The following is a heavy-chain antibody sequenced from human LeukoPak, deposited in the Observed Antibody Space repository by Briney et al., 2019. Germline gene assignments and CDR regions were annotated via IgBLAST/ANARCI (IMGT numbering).Heavy chain of an antibody. CDR3: ATDSSSGYRGGFDY. D-gene: IGHD3-22*01. J-gene: IGHJ4*02. V-gene: IGHV1-24*01. CDR1: GYTLTELS. Sequence: ASVKVSCKVSGYTLTELSMHWVRQAPGKGLEWMGGFDPEDGETIYAQKFQGRVTMTEDTSTDTAYMELSSLRFEDTAVYYCATDSSSGYRGGFDYWGQGTLVTVSS. CDR2: FDPEDGET.